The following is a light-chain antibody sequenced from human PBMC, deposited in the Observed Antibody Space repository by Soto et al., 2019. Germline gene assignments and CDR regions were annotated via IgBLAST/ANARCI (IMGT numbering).Light chain of an antibody. Sequence: QSALTQPASVSGSPGQSITISCTGTSSDVGGYNYVSWYQQHPGKAPKVMIYDVSNRPSGVSNRFSVSKSGNTASLTISGLQAEDEADYYCSSYTSSSTLLYVFGTGTKLTVL. CDR1: SSDVGGYNY. CDR2: DVS. J-gene: IGLJ1*01. CDR3: SSYTSSSTLLYV. V-gene: IGLV2-14*01.